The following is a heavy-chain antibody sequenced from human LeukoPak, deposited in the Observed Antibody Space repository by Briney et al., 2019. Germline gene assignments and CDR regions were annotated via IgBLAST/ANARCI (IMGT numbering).Heavy chain of an antibody. CDR2: ISAYNGNT. CDR3: ARDRGITMIVVGLFDY. Sequence: ASVKVSCKASGYTFTNYGISWVRQAPGQGLERMGWISAYNGNTNYAQKLQGRVTMTTDTSTSTAYMELRSLRSDDTAVYYCARDRGITMIVVGLFDYWGQGTLVTVSS. V-gene: IGHV1-18*01. CDR1: GYTFTNYG. J-gene: IGHJ4*02. D-gene: IGHD3-22*01.